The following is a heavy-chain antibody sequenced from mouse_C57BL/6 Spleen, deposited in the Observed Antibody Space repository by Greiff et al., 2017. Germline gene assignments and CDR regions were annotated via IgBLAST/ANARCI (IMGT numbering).Heavy chain of an antibody. V-gene: IGHV1-55*01. CDR2: IYPGSGST. D-gene: IGHD1-1*01. CDR1: GYTFTSYW. CDR3: AREGDYYYGSSYDYYAMDY. J-gene: IGHJ4*01. Sequence: QVQLQQPGAELVKPGASVKMSCKASGYTFTSYWITWVKQRPGQGLEWIGDIYPGSGSTNYNEKFKSKATLTVDTSSSPAYMQLSCLTTEDSAVYFCAREGDYYYGSSYDYYAMDYWGQGTSVTVSS.